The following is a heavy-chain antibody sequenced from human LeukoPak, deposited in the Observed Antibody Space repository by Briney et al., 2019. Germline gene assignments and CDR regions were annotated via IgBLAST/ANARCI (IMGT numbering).Heavy chain of an antibody. J-gene: IGHJ5*02. V-gene: IGHV4-59*01. CDR2: IYYSGST. CDR3: ARDNDYGDSDWFDP. D-gene: IGHD4-17*01. Sequence: SETLSLTCAVYGGSFSGYYWSWIRQPPGKGLEWIGYIYYSGSTNYNPSLKSRVTISVDTSKNQFSLKLSSVTAADTAVYYCARDNDYGDSDWFDPWGQGTLVTVSS. CDR1: GGSFSGYY.